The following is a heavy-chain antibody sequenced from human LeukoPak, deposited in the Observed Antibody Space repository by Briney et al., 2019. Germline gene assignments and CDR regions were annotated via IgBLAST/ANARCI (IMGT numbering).Heavy chain of an antibody. CDR2: MKPDGSEK. CDR3: ARDYVWGSSEPDY. J-gene: IGHJ4*02. CDR1: GFTFDDYG. V-gene: IGHV3-7*01. D-gene: IGHD3-16*01. Sequence: GGSLRLSCAASGFTFDDYGMSWVRQTPGKGLEWVANMKPDGSEKYYVDSVKGRFTISRDNAKNSLFLQMNSLRAEDTAVYYCARDYVWGSSEPDYWGQGTLVTVSS.